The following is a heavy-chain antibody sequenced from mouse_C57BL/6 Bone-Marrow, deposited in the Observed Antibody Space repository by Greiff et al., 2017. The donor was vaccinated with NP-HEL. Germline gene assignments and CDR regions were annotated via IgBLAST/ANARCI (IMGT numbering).Heavy chain of an antibody. J-gene: IGHJ2*01. V-gene: IGHV1-81*01. Sequence: VQLQQSGAELARPGASVKLSCKASGYTFTSYGISWVKPRTGPGLEWIGEIYPRSGNTYYNEKFKGKATLTADKSSSTAYMELRSLTSEDSAVYFCASSGSSLYYFDYGGQGTTLTVSS. D-gene: IGHD1-1*01. CDR3: ASSGSSLYYFDY. CDR2: IYPRSGNT. CDR1: GYTFTSYG.